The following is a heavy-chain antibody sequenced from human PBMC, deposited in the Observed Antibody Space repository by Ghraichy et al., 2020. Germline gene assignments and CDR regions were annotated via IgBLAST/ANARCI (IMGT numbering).Heavy chain of an antibody. CDR1: GYTFTAYY. V-gene: IGHV1-2*02. J-gene: IGHJ5*02. CDR3: VRGPLFPKFDP. D-gene: IGHD3-10*02. Sequence: ASVKVSCKASGYTFTAYYMHWVRQAPGQGLEWMGWINPNSGGTNYAQNFQGRVTMTRDTSINTAYMELSSLRSDDTAVCYCVRGPLFPKFDPWGQGTLVTVSS. CDR2: INPNSGGT.